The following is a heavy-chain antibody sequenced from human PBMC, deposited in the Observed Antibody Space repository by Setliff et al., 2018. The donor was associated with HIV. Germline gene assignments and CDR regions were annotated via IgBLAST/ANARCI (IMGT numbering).Heavy chain of an antibody. CDR1: GYSFSNFA. V-gene: IGHV1-3*04. CDR2: INTGSGNT. D-gene: IGHD2-15*01. CDR3: ARVRCSGANCFNWFDF. J-gene: IGHJ5*01. Sequence: ASVKVSCKASGYSFSNFAIHWVRQAPGQRLEWLGWINTGSGNTRYSQKFQDRLTITRDTSARTVYMELSSLKSEDTAVYYCARVRCSGANCFNWFDFWGQGTPVTVSS.